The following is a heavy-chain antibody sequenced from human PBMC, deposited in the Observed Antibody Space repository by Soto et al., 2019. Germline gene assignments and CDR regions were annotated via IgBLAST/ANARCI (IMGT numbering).Heavy chain of an antibody. CDR1: GFTFSSYG. CDR3: AGDGALWFGDKGYYYYMDV. D-gene: IGHD3-10*01. J-gene: IGHJ6*03. Sequence: GGSLRLSCAASGFTFSSYGMHWVRQAPGKGLEWVAVIWYDGSNKYYADSVKGRFTISRDNSKNTLYLQMNSLRAEGKAVYYWAGDGALWFGDKGYYYYMDVWGKGTTVTVSS. CDR2: IWYDGSNK. V-gene: IGHV3-33*01.